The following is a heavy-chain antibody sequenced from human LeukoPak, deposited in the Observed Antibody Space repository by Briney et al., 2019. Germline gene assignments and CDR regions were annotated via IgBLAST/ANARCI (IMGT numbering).Heavy chain of an antibody. Sequence: ASVTVSCKASGGTFSSYVISWVRQAPGQGLEWMGRINPNSGDTNYAQKFQGRVTMTRDTSISTAYMELSRLRSDDTAVYYCARDYCSSTSCLFDYWGQGTLVSVSS. CDR1: GGTFSSYV. CDR3: ARDYCSSTSCLFDY. V-gene: IGHV1-2*06. J-gene: IGHJ4*02. D-gene: IGHD2-2*01. CDR2: INPNSGDT.